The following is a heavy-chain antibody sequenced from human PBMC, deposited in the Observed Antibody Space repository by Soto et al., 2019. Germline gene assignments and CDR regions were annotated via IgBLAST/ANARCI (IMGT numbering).Heavy chain of an antibody. J-gene: IGHJ6*03. V-gene: IGHV4-59*01. D-gene: IGHD6-13*01. CDR1: GDSSSSCY. CDR2: IYYSGST. CDR3: ARERNSSSWYYDYYYMDV. Sequence: SETLSLTCTVSGDSSSSCYWSWLRQPPGKGLEWIGYIYYSGSTNYNPSLKSRVTISVDTSKNQFSLKLSSVTAADTAVYYCARERNSSSWYYDYYYMDVWGKGTTVTVSS.